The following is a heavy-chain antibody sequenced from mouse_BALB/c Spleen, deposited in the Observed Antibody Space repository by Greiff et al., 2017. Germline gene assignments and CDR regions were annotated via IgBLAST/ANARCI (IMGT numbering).Heavy chain of an antibody. CDR2: INPYNGGT. Sequence: EVQLQQSGPELVKPGASMKISCKASGYSFTGYTMNWVKQSHGKNLEWIGLINPYNGGTSYNQKFKGKATLTVDKSSSTAYMELLSLTSEDSAVYYCAREDYYRYDRTGYYAMDYWGQGTSVTVSS. D-gene: IGHD2-14*01. J-gene: IGHJ4*01. CDR3: AREDYYRYDRTGYYAMDY. CDR1: GYSFTGYT. V-gene: IGHV1-18*01.